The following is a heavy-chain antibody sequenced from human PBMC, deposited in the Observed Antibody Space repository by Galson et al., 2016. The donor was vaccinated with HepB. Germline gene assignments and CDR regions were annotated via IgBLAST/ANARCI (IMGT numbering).Heavy chain of an antibody. V-gene: IGHV4-39*07. CDR2: IYYGGST. Sequence: LSLTCTVSGGSISRSGYYWGWIRQSPGKGLEWIGSIYYGGSTYYNPSLQGRVTISVDTSKNQFSLRLSSVTAADTAVYYCATPGGMVTPYWGQGTLVTVSS. CDR3: ATPGGMVTPY. CDR1: GGSISRSGYY. D-gene: IGHD5-18*01. J-gene: IGHJ4*02.